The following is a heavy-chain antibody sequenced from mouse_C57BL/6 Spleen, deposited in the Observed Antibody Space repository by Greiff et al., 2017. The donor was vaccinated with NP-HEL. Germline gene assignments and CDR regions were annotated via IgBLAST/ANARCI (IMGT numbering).Heavy chain of an antibody. V-gene: IGHV1-54*01. CDR3: AKAGFITTVVEYFDV. CDR2: INPGSGGT. Sequence: QVQLKQSGAELVRPGTSVKVSCKASGYAFTNYLIEWVKQRPGQGLEWIGVINPGSGGTNYNEKFKGKATLTADKSSSTAYMQLSSLTSEDSAVYFCAKAGFITTVVEYFDVWGTGTTVTVSS. D-gene: IGHD1-1*01. J-gene: IGHJ1*03. CDR1: GYAFTNYL.